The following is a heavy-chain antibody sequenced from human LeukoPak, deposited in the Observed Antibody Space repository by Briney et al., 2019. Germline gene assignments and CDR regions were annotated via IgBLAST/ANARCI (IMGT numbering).Heavy chain of an antibody. V-gene: IGHV1-2*02. J-gene: IGHJ4*02. CDR3: ARDEGYCSSTSCYSSGFVH. D-gene: IGHD2-2*01. CDR2: INPNSGGT. CDR1: GYTFTGYY. Sequence: GASVKVSCKASGYTFTGYYMHWVRQAPGQGLEWMGWINPNSGGTNYAQKLQGRVTMTTDTSTSTAYMELRSLRSDDTAVYYCARDEGYCSSTSCYSSGFVHWGQETLVTVSS.